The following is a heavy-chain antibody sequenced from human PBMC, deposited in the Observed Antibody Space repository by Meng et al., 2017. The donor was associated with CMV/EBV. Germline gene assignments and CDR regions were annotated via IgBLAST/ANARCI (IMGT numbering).Heavy chain of an antibody. CDR2: IYYSGST. J-gene: IGHJ5*02. V-gene: IGHV4-31*03. CDR1: GGSISSGGYY. Sequence: LRLSCTVSGGSISSGGYYWSWLRQHPGKGREWIGYIYYSGSTYYNPSLKSRVTISVDTSKNQFSLELSSVTAADTAVYYCARVGVVAGNNWFDPWGQGTLVTVSS. CDR3: ARVGVVAGNNWFDP. D-gene: IGHD2-15*01.